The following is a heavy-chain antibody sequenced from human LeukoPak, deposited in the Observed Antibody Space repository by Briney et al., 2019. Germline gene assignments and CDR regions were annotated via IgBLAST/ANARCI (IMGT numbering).Heavy chain of an antibody. V-gene: IGHV1-3*01. CDR2: INAGNGNT. CDR1: GYTFTSYA. D-gene: IGHD6-19*01. CDR3: ARGPPIAVAGTIDY. J-gene: IGHJ4*02. Sequence: ASVKVSCKASGYTFTSYAMHWVRQAPGQRLEWMGWINAGNGNTKYSQKFQGRVTITRDTSASTAYMEPSSLRSEDTAVYYCARGPPIAVAGTIDYWGQGTLVTVSS.